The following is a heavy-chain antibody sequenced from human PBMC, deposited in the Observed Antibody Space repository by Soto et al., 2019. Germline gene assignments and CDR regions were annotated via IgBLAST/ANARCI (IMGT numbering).Heavy chain of an antibody. CDR1: GYTFTGYY. J-gene: IGHJ6*02. V-gene: IGHV1-2*04. CDR2: INPNSGGT. CDR3: ARAGYCSSGSCYSYSGNGMDV. Sequence: ASVNVSCKASGYTFTGYYMHWVRQAPGQRLERMGWINPNSGGTNYAQKFQGWVTMTRDTSISTAYMELSRLRSDDTAVYYCARAGYCSSGSCYSYSGNGMDVWGQVTTVTVSS. D-gene: IGHD2-15*01.